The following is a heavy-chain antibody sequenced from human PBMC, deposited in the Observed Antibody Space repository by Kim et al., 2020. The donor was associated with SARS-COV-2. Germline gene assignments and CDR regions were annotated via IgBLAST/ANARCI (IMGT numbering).Heavy chain of an antibody. D-gene: IGHD2-2*01. J-gene: IGHJ6*02. CDR2: ISGSGGST. V-gene: IGHV3-23*01. CDR1: GFTFSSYA. Sequence: GGSLRLSCAASGFTFSSYAMRWVRQAPGKGLEWVSSISGSGGSTYYADSVKGRFTISRDNSKNTLYLQMNSLRAEDTAVYYCAKDALNIVVVPAAPSDVWGQGTTVTVSS. CDR3: AKDALNIVVVPAAPSDV.